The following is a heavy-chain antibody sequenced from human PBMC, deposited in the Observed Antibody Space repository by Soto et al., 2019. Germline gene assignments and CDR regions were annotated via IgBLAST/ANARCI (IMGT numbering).Heavy chain of an antibody. CDR1: GGTLNNYG. V-gene: IGHV1-69*13. CDR3: ARDRVGADSSGLVLGYNGMDV. Sequence: GASVKVSCKASGGTLNNYGISWVRQAPGQGLEWMGGIIPLFGTTNYAQKFQGRVTITADESTSTAYMELSSLRSDDTAVYYCARDRVGADSSGLVLGYNGMDVWGQGTTVTVSS. D-gene: IGHD3-22*01. J-gene: IGHJ6*02. CDR2: IIPLFGTT.